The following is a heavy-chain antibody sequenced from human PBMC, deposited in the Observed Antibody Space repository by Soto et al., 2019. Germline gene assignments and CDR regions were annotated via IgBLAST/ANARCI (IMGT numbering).Heavy chain of an antibody. CDR1: GFTFSSYG. J-gene: IGHJ4*02. V-gene: IGHV3-30*18. CDR3: AKAPYYDFWSGFFDY. CDR2: ISYDGSNK. Sequence: GGSLRLSCAASGFTFSSYGMHWVRQAPGKGLEWVAVISYDGSNKYYADSVKGRFTISRDNSKNTLYLQMNSLRAEDTAVYYCAKAPYYDFWSGFFDYWGQGTLVTVSS. D-gene: IGHD3-3*01.